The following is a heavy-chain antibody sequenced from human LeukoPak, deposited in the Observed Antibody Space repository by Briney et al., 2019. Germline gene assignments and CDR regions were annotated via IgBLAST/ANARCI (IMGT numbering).Heavy chain of an antibody. V-gene: IGHV5-51*01. CDR3: ARRGARSYGMDV. J-gene: IGHJ6*02. CDR2: IYPGDFDT. CDR1: AYSFSIYW. Sequence: GESLKISCKGSAYSFSIYWIAWVRLIPGKGLEWMGIIYPGDFDTRYSPSFQGQVTISVDKSISTAYLQWSSLKASDTAMYYCARRGARSYGMDVWGQGTTVTVSS. D-gene: IGHD1-26*01.